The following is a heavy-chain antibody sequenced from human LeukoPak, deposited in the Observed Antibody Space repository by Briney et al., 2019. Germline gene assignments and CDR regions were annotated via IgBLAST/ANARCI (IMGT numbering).Heavy chain of an antibody. J-gene: IGHJ4*02. CDR3: AKRELGSSSPFDY. CDR1: GSTFSSYG. D-gene: IGHD6-13*01. V-gene: IGHV3-30*18. Sequence: GGSLRLSCAASGSTFSSYGMHWVRQAPGKGLEWVAVISYDGSNKYYADSVKGRFTISRDNSKNTLYLQMNSLRAEDTAVYYCAKRELGSSSPFDYWGQGTLVTVSS. CDR2: ISYDGSNK.